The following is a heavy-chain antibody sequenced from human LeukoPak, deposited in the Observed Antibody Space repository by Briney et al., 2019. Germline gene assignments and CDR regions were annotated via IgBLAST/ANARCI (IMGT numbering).Heavy chain of an antibody. D-gene: IGHD3-10*01. CDR1: GYTFTSFY. V-gene: IGHV1-46*01. CDR3: ARAYYYTSGTYYPPPDI. CDR2: INPSGGST. Sequence: GASVKVSCKPSGYTFTSFYIHWVRQAPGQGPEWMGIINPSGGSTSYAQKFQGRVTMTRDTSTSTVYMELSSLRSEDTAVYYCARAYYYTSGTYYPPPDIWGQGTMVTVSS. J-gene: IGHJ3*02.